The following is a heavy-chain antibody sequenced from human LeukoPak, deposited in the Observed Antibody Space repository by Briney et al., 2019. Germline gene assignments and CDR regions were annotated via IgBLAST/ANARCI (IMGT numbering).Heavy chain of an antibody. CDR1: GYTFTSYY. CDR3: ARGSGAFRRNYWFDP. D-gene: IGHD1-1*01. Sequence: ASVKVSCKASGYTFTSYYMHWVRQAPGQGLEWMGIINPSGGSTSYAQKFQGRVTMTRNTSISTAYMELSSLRSEDTAVYYCARGSGAFRRNYWFDPWGQGTLVTVSS. CDR2: INPSGGST. V-gene: IGHV1-46*01. J-gene: IGHJ5*02.